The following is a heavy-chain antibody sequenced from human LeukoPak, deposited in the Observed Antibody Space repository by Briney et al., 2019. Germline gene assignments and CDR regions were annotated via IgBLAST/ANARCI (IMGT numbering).Heavy chain of an antibody. Sequence: ASVKVSCKASGCTFTSYGISWVRQAPGQGLEWMGWISAYNGNTNYAQKLQGRVTMTTDTSRSTAYMELRSLRSDDTAVYYCARDSIRGSYYNYWGQGTLVTVSS. D-gene: IGHD1-26*01. CDR1: GCTFTSYG. CDR3: ARDSIRGSYYNY. V-gene: IGHV1-18*01. CDR2: ISAYNGNT. J-gene: IGHJ4*02.